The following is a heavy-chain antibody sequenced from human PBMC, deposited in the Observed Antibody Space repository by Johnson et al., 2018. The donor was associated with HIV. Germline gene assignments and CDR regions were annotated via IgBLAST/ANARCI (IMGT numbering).Heavy chain of an antibody. CDR1: GFTFNDYA. CDR3: ARALRYSGSLWAFDI. J-gene: IGHJ3*02. CDR2: ISWNSGNI. Sequence: VQLVESGGGLVQPGRSLTLSCAASGFTFNDYAMHWVRQAPGKGLEWVSGISWNSGNIGYADSVKGRFTISRDNSKNRLYLQMNSLRAEDTAVYYCARALRYSGSLWAFDIWGQGTMVTVSS. D-gene: IGHD1-26*01. V-gene: IGHV3-9*01.